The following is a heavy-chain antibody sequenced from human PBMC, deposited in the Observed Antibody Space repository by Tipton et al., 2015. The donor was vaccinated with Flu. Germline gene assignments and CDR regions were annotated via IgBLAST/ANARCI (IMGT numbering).Heavy chain of an antibody. J-gene: IGHJ3*02. V-gene: IGHV1-18*01. CDR2: ISAYNGNT. D-gene: IGHD1-26*01. Sequence: QVQLVQSGAEVKKPGASVKVSCKASGYTFTSYGISWVRLAPGQGLEWMGWISAYNGNTNYAQKLQGRVTMTTDTSTSTAYMELRSLRSDDPAVYYCARDRGGGYSRIDAFDIWGQGTMVTVSS. CDR1: GYTFTSYG. CDR3: ARDRGGGYSRIDAFDI.